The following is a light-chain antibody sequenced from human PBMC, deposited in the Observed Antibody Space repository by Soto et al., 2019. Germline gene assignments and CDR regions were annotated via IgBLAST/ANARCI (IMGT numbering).Light chain of an antibody. J-gene: IGKJ1*01. Sequence: EIVMTQSPATLSGSPGERATLSCRASQSISSNLAWYQQKPGQAPRLLIYGASTRATGIPARFSGSGSGTEFTLTISSLQSEDFAVYYCQQYNNRLWTFGQGTKVDIK. CDR2: GAS. V-gene: IGKV3-15*01. CDR3: QQYNNRLWT. CDR1: QSISSN.